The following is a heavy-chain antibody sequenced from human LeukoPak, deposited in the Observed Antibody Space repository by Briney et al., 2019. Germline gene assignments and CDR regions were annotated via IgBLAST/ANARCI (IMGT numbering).Heavy chain of an antibody. CDR3: ARPQGGYCSGGSCYFDY. J-gene: IGHJ4*02. D-gene: IGHD2-15*01. CDR2: ISGGSSGST. CDR1: GFTFSDYA. Sequence: GGSLRLSCAASGFTFSDYAMSWVRQAPGKGLEWLSVISGGSSGSTYYADSVTGRFTVSRDNSKNTVDLQMNNLRVDDTAIYYCARPQGGYCSGGSCYFDYWGQGTLVTVSS. V-gene: IGHV3-23*01.